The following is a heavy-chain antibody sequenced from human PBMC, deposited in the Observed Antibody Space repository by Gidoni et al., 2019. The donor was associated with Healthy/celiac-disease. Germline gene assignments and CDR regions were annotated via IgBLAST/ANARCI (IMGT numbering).Heavy chain of an antibody. CDR3: ARARRITMASWFDP. Sequence: QVHLVQSGAEVKKPWSSVKVSCKASGGTFSSYAISWVRQAPGQGCGWMGGIIPIFGTANDAQKFQGRVTITADESTSTAYMELSSLRSEDTAVYYCARARRITMASWFDPWGQGTLVTVSS. CDR2: IIPIFGTA. V-gene: IGHV1-69*01. J-gene: IGHJ5*02. CDR1: GGTFSSYA. D-gene: IGHD3-10*01.